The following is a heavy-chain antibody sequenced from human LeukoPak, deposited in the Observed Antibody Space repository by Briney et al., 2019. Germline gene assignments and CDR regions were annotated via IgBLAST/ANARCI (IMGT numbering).Heavy chain of an antibody. CDR2: IYPGDSDT. CDR3: ARFSPRDYDFWSGYYQNFDY. D-gene: IGHD3-3*01. J-gene: IGHJ4*02. CDR1: GYSFTSYW. V-gene: IGHV5-51*01. Sequence: GESLKISCKGSGYSFTSYWIGWVRQMPGGGLEWMGIIYPGDSDTRYSPSFQGQVTISADKSISTAYLQWSSLKASDTAMYYCARFSPRDYDFWSGYYQNFDYWGQGTLVTVSS.